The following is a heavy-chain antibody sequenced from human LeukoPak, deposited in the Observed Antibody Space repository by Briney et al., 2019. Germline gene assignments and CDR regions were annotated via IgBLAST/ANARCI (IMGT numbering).Heavy chain of an antibody. J-gene: IGHJ4*02. V-gene: IGHV1-2*06. D-gene: IGHD1-26*01. CDR1: GYTFTNYY. CDR3: ASLYDIVGTTVDY. Sequence: GASVKVSCKTSGYTFTNYYIHWVRQAPGQGLEWMGRIDPNTGGTKSAKNFQGRVTMTRDTSISTAYMALSGLRSDDTAVYYCASLYDIVGTTVDYWGQGTLATVSS. CDR2: IDPNTGGT.